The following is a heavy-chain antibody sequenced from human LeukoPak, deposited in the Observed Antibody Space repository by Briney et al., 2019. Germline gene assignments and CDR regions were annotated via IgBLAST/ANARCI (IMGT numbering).Heavy chain of an antibody. J-gene: IGHJ3*02. D-gene: IGHD2-15*01. CDR3: VRHLSAGRPAFDI. Sequence: KPSGTLSLTCTVSGGSINSYYWSWIRQPPGKGLEWVGYIYYSGSTNYNPSLKSRVTISVDTSNNKFSLKLTSLTAADTAVYYCVRHLSAGRPAFDIWGQGTMVTVSS. CDR2: IYYSGST. CDR1: GGSINSYY. V-gene: IGHV4-59*08.